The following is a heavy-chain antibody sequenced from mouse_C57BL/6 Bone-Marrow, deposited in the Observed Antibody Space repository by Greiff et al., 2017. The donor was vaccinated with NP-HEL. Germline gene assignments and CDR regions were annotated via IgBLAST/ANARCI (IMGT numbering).Heavy chain of an antibody. J-gene: IGHJ2*01. CDR3: EAVWLPFDY. V-gene: IGHV1-55*01. CDR1: GYTFTSYW. Sequence: VQLVESGAELVKPGASVKMSCKASGYTFTSYWITWVKQRPGQGLEWIGDIYPGSGSTNYNEKFKSKATLTVDTSSSTAYMQLSSLTSEDSAVYYSEAVWLPFDYWGQGTTLTVSS. D-gene: IGHD2-2*01. CDR2: IYPGSGST.